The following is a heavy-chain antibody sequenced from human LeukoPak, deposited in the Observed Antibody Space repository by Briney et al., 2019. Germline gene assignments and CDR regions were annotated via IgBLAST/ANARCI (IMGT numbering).Heavy chain of an antibody. CDR1: GFTFRTYC. D-gene: IGHD1-26*01. CDR2: IMQDGNDK. CDR3: ASRIVGTPDYFDY. J-gene: IGHJ4*02. V-gene: IGHV3-7*01. Sequence: PGGSLRLSCAASGFTFRTYCMSWVRQAPGKGLEWVANIMQDGNDKYYVDSVKGRFTISRDNAKNSLYLQLNSLRVEDTAVYYCASRIVGTPDYFDYWGQGTLVSVS.